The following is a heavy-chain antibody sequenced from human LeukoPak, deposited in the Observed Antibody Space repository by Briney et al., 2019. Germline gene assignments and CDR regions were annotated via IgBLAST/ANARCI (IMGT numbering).Heavy chain of an antibody. CDR1: GGSISSGSYF. V-gene: IGHV4-61*02. J-gene: IGHJ4*02. Sequence: SQTLSLTCTVSGGSISSGSYFWSWIRQPAGKGLEWIGRIYTSGSTNYNPSLKSRVTISVDTSKNQFSLKLSSVTAADTAVYYCARERAGSYDYWGQGTLVTVSS. CDR3: ARERAGSYDY. D-gene: IGHD6-19*01. CDR2: IYTSGST.